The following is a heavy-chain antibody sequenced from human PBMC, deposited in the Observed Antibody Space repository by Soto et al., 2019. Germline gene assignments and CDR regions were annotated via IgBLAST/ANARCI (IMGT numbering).Heavy chain of an antibody. V-gene: IGHV3-74*01. D-gene: IGHD2-15*01. Sequence: EVQLAESGGASVQPGGSLRLSCAASGFTFRSYWMHWVRQAPGKGLVWVARIDNDGTGSIYADSVRGRFTISRDNAYNTVYLHMTGLRADDTAVYYCSRGGFHHGFDVWGQGTMVTVSS. CDR2: IDNDGTGS. CDR3: SRGGFHHGFDV. CDR1: GFTFRSYW. J-gene: IGHJ3*01.